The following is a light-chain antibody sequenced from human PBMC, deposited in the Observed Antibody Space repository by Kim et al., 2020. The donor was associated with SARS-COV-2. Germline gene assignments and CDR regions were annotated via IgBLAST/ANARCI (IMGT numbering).Light chain of an antibody. CDR3: QQLNSYPLT. J-gene: IGKJ4*01. CDR2: GTS. V-gene: IGKV1-9*01. Sequence: ASVEDRVTITCRASEGISSYLAWYQQRPGQAPNLLIYGTSTLQSGVPTRFSASGSGTDFTLTISSLQPEDLATYYCQQLNSYPLTFGGGTTVDIK. CDR1: EGISSY.